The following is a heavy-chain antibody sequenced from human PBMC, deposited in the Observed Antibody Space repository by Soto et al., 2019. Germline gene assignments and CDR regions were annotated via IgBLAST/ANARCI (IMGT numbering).Heavy chain of an antibody. V-gene: IGHV3-30*18. Sequence: GGSLSLSCAASGFTFSDYGMHWVRQAPGKGLEWVSIISYDGRNKYYADSVKGRFTISRDNSKNTLYLQMNSLRAEDTAVYYCAKENPGSGSYKWGLGTLVTVSS. J-gene: IGHJ4*02. CDR2: ISYDGRNK. CDR3: AKENPGSGSYK. D-gene: IGHD1-26*01. CDR1: GFTFSDYG.